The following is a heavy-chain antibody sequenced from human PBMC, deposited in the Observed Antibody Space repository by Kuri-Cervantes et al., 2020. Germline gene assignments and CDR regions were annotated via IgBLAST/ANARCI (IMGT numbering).Heavy chain of an antibody. Sequence: GGSLRLSCEASGFTFSSYAMSWVRQAPGKGLEWVSGIRGSGGGTTYADSVKGRFTISRDNDKSTLYLQMNSLRAEDTAVYYCARRGAAASPFYYYYYGMDVWGQATTATVSS. CDR3: ARRGAAASPFYYYYYGMDV. V-gene: IGHV3-23*01. CDR1: GFTFSSYA. D-gene: IGHD2-2*01. CDR2: IRGSGGGT. J-gene: IGHJ6*02.